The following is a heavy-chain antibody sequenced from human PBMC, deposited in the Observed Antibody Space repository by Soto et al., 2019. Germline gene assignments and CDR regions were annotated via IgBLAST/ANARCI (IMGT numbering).Heavy chain of an antibody. CDR1: GFTFSSYW. CDR2: IKQDGSEK. V-gene: IGHV3-7*03. D-gene: IGHD3-3*01. CDR3: ARHLEWLLWAPNWFDP. Sequence: PGGPLRLSCAASGFTFSSYWMSWVRQAPGKGLEWVANIKQDGSEKYYVDSVKGRFTISRDNAKNSLYLQMNSLRAEDTAVYYCARHLEWLLWAPNWFDPWGQGTLVTVSS. J-gene: IGHJ5*02.